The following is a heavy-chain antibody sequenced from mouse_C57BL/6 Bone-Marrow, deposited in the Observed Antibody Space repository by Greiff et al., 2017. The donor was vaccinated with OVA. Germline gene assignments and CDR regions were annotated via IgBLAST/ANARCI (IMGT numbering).Heavy chain of an antibody. V-gene: IGHV1-15*01. Sequence: SGAELVRPGASVTLSCKASGYTFTDYEMHWVKQTPVHGLEWIGAIDPETGGTAYNQKFKGKAILTADKSSSTAYMELRSLTSEDSAVYYCTREDYGSSYAPFDYWGQGTTLTVSS. J-gene: IGHJ2*01. CDR2: IDPETGGT. CDR1: GYTFTDYE. D-gene: IGHD1-1*01. CDR3: TREDYGSSYAPFDY.